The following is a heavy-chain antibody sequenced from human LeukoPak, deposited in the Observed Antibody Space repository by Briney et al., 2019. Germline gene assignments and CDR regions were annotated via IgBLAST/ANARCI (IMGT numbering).Heavy chain of an antibody. CDR3: AREDAAAYGFQY. J-gene: IGHJ4*02. CDR2: ACYRCQWYN. D-gene: IGHD3-10*01. CDR1: GDSVSSNSGA. Sequence: SQTLSLTCAIFGDSVSSNSGAWNWIGQSPSRGLEWQGRACYRCQWYNDYAFVVISRIAINADTSVNLFSLQLNDAAPEDTAGYCCAREDAAAYGFQYWGQGTLVPVSS. V-gene: IGHV6-1*01.